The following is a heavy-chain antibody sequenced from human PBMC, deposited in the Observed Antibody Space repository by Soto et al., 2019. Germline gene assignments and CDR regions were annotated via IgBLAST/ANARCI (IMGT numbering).Heavy chain of an antibody. CDR2: IRSSGGHT. D-gene: IGHD2-21*02. Sequence: GSLRLSCVASGFTFSNSAMSWVRHVPGKGLEWAAGIRSSGGHTNYADSVKGRFTISRDNSKDTLYLQMNSLRAEDTALYYCAKVQEFCGFNCYIVDSWGQGVLVTVLL. V-gene: IGHV3-23*01. CDR1: GFTFSNSA. J-gene: IGHJ4*02. CDR3: AKVQEFCGFNCYIVDS.